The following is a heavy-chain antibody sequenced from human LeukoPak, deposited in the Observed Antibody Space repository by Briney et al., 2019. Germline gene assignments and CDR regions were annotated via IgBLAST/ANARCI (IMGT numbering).Heavy chain of an antibody. CDR2: IDHRGDT. CDR3: ARGATISETGYFDF. CDR1: GGSFGRYY. Sequence: SETLSLTCAVYGGSFGRYYWSWIRQSPGKGLEWIAEIDHRGDTNYNPSVKSRVTISVDTSKNQFSLKVRSLSAADTAVYYCARGATISETGYFDFWSQGTLVTVSS. J-gene: IGHJ4*03. D-gene: IGHD5-24*01. V-gene: IGHV4-34*01.